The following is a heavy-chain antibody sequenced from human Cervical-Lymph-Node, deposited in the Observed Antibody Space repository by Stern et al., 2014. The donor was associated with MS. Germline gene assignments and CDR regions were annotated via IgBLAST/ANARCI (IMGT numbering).Heavy chain of an antibody. CDR3: ARGGIGSSRLYYHFYGMDV. CDR2: FIPPFSTT. J-gene: IGHJ6*02. CDR1: GGTFNSYV. Sequence: QVQLQESGAEVKTPGSSVKVSCKASGGTFNSYVISWVRQAPGQGLEWMAGFIPPFSTTHYAQKLQGRVTITADESRSTTYMELTSLRSDDTAVYYCARGGIGSSRLYYHFYGMDVWGQGTTVTVSS. V-gene: IGHV1-69*01. D-gene: IGHD6-6*01.